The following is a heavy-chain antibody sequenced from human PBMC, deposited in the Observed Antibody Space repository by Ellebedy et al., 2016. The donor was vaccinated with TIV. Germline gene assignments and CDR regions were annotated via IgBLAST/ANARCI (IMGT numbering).Heavy chain of an antibody. CDR1: GYTFSNYF. V-gene: IGHV1-46*04. D-gene: IGHD6-19*01. Sequence: AASVKVSCKASGYTFSNYFVHWVRQAPGQGLEWMGIINPSGGSTTYAQKLQGRLTMTRDTSTSTVYMELSSLRSEDTAMYYCARARSSGWLHTPDYWGQGLLVTVSS. CDR3: ARARSSGWLHTPDY. J-gene: IGHJ4*02. CDR2: INPSGGST.